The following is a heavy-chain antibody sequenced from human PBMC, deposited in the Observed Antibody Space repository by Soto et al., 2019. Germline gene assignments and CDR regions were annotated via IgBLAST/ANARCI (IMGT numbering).Heavy chain of an antibody. J-gene: IGHJ5*02. Sequence: EVQLVESGGGLVQPGGSLRLSFAASGFTFSSYSMNWVRQAPGKGLEWVSYISSSSSTIYYADSVKGRFTISRDNAKNSLYLQMNSLRDEDTAVYYCAREWNPLNWFDPWGQGTLVTVSS. CDR3: AREWNPLNWFDP. D-gene: IGHD1-1*01. CDR2: ISSSSSTI. CDR1: GFTFSSYS. V-gene: IGHV3-48*02.